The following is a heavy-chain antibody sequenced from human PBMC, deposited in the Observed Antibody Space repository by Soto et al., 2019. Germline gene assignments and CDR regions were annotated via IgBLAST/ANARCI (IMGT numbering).Heavy chain of an antibody. CDR1: DFTFTSAW. J-gene: IGHJ4*02. CDR3: ATMDLRQYYFAY. Sequence: DVQLVESGGGLVKPGGSLRLSCAASDFTFTSAWMNWLRQAPGKGLEWVGRIKSRADGGETHYATPVRGRFTVSRDDSKSPLYRQINSLTTEGTAVYYCATMDLRQYYFAYWGQGTLVTVSS. V-gene: IGHV3-15*07. CDR2: IKSRADGGET. D-gene: IGHD3-10*01.